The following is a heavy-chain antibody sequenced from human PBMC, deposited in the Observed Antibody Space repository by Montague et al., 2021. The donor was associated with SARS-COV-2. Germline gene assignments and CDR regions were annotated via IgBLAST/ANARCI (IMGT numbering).Heavy chain of an antibody. Sequence: CAISGDSVVGLRGRSNGHRSDPPSRVERVCRIQHRYKRFDHYEVSMKGRISIKADTSKSQFSLQLDSVTPEDTAVYYCARGDGLGPYTGYAFDIWGQGTLVTVSS. CDR2: IQHRYKRFD. J-gene: IGHJ3*02. V-gene: IGHV6-1*01. CDR1: GDSVVGLRGR. CDR3: ARGDGLGPYTGYAFDI. D-gene: IGHD3-16*01.